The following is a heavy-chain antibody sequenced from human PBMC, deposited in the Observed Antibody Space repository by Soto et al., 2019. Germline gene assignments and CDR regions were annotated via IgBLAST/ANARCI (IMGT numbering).Heavy chain of an antibody. CDR2: ISGSDGKT. D-gene: IGHD3-3*01. V-gene: IGHV3-23*01. CDR3: ARWSYLDY. Sequence: GGSLRLSCAASGFSFGSYALSWVRQAPGKGLEWVSTISGSDGKTFYADSVKGRFSIPRDTSQSTLYLQMNSLRADDTAMYYCARWSYLDYWGQGTRVTVSS. CDR1: GFSFGSYA. J-gene: IGHJ4*02.